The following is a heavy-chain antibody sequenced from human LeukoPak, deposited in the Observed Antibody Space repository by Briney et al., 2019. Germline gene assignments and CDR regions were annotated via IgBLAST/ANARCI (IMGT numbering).Heavy chain of an antibody. CDR2: IIPIFGTA. Sequence: ASVKVSCKASGGTFSSYAISWVRQAPGQGLEWMGGIIPIFGTANYAQKFQGRVTITADKSTSTAYMELSSLRSEDTAVYYCARTRTYSGYAVPWGQGTLVTVSS. V-gene: IGHV1-69*06. CDR3: ARTRTYSGYAVP. J-gene: IGHJ5*02. CDR1: GGTFSSYA. D-gene: IGHD5-12*01.